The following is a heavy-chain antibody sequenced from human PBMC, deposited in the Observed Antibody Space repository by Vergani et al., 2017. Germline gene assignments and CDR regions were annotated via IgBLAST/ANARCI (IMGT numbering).Heavy chain of an antibody. V-gene: IGHV4-34*01. CDR1: GGSFSGYY. D-gene: IGHD2-8*01. Sequence: QVQLQQWGAGLLKPSETLSLTCAVYGGSFSGYYWSWIRQPPGKGLEWIGEINHSGSTNYNPSLKSRVTISVDTSKNQFSLKLSSVTAADTAVYYCANEYCTNGVCYGRTFDLWGQGTLVTVSS. CDR3: ANEYCTNGVCYGRTFDL. CDR2: INHSGST. J-gene: IGHJ5*02.